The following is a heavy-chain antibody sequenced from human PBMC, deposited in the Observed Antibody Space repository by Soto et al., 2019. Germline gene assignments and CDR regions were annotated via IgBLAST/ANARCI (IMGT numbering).Heavy chain of an antibody. D-gene: IGHD4-17*01. CDR2: ISSSSSYI. CDR1: GFTFSSYS. J-gene: IGHJ4*02. V-gene: IGHV3-21*01. CDR3: ARSLDYGGNRYYFDY. Sequence: GGSLRLSCAASGFTFSSYSMNWVRQAPGKGLEWVSSISSSSSYIYYADSVKGRFTISRDNAKNSLYLQMNSLRAEDTAVYYCARSLDYGGNRYYFDYWGQGTLVTVSS.